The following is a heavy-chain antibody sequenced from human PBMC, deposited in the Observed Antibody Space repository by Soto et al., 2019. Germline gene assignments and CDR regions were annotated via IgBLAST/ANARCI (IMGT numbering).Heavy chain of an antibody. J-gene: IGHJ4*02. Sequence: QVQLQESGPGLVKPSETLSLTCAVSGYSISSGYYWGWIRHPPGKGLEWIGSIYHSGSTYYNPSLKSRVTISVDTSKNQFSLKLSSVTAADTAVYYCARVRTGTTFDYWGQGTLVTVSS. CDR2: IYHSGST. D-gene: IGHD1-7*01. CDR1: GYSISSGYY. CDR3: ARVRTGTTFDY. V-gene: IGHV4-38-2*01.